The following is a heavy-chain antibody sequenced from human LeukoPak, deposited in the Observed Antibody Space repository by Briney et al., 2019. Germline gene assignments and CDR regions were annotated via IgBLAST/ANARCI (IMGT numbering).Heavy chain of an antibody. V-gene: IGHV3-30*18. CDR3: AKDLGVGAGFDY. CDR1: GFTFSSYG. CDR2: ISYDGSNK. J-gene: IGHJ4*02. D-gene: IGHD1-26*01. Sequence: GGSLRLSCAASGFTFSSYGMHWVRQAPGKGLEWVAVISYDGSNKYYADSVKGRFTISRDNSKNTLYLQMNSLRAEDTAVYYCAKDLGVGAGFDYWGQGTLVTVSS.